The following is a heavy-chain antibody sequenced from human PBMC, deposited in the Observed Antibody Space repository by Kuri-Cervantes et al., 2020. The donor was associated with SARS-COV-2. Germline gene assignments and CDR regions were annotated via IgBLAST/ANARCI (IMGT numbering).Heavy chain of an antibody. CDR1: GYTLTELS. Sequence: ASVKVSCKVSGYTLTELSMHWVRQAPGKGLEWMGGFDPEDGETIYAQKFQGRVTMTEDTSTDTAYMELSSLRSEDTAVYYCARDWGWIQLWPTDAFDIWGQGTMVTVSS. D-gene: IGHD5-18*01. J-gene: IGHJ3*02. V-gene: IGHV1-24*01. CDR3: ARDWGWIQLWPTDAFDI. CDR2: FDPEDGET.